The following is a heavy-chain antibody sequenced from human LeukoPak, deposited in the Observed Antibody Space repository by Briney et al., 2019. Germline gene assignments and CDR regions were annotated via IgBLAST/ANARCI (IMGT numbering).Heavy chain of an antibody. CDR1: GFTVSSNY. V-gene: IGHV3-53*01. D-gene: IGHD5-18*01. Sequence: PGGSLRLSCAASGFTVSSNYMSWVRQAPGKGLEWVSVIYSGGSTYYADSVKGRFTISRDNSKNTLYLQMNSLRAEDTAVYYCARGDTAMVTAFDIWGQGTMVTVSS. CDR3: ARGDTAMVTAFDI. J-gene: IGHJ3*02. CDR2: IYSGGST.